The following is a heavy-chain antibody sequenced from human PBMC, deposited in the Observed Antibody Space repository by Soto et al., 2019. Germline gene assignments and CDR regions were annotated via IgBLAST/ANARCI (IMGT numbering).Heavy chain of an antibody. CDR2: ISGSGGST. CDR1: GFTFISYA. D-gene: IGHD3-22*01. Sequence: PGGSLRLSCAASGFTFISYAMSWVRQAPGKGLEWVSAISGSGGSTYYADSVKGRFTISRDNSKNTLYLQMNSLRAEDTAVYYCAKEKGLQLWLQYYDSSGPWGYWGQGTLVTVSS. CDR3: AKEKGLQLWLQYYDSSGPWGY. V-gene: IGHV3-23*01. J-gene: IGHJ4*02.